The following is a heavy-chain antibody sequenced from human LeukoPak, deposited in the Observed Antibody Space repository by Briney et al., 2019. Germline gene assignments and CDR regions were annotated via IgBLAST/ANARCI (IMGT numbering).Heavy chain of an antibody. V-gene: IGHV4-59*13. Sequence: SETLSLTCTVSGGSIRLYYWSWFRQPPGRGLKGFGYISYSGSTNYNPSLKSRLTMSVDTSKNQFSLNLRSVTAADTAVYYCARTYIAPLPYGDSVCFDYWGQGTLVTVSS. D-gene: IGHD4-17*01. CDR3: ARTYIAPLPYGDSVCFDY. CDR1: GGSIRLYY. CDR2: ISYSGST. J-gene: IGHJ4*02.